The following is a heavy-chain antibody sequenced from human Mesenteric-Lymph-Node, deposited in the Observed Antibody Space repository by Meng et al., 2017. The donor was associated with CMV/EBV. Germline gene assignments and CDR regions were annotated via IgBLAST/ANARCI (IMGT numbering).Heavy chain of an antibody. J-gene: IGHJ6*02. CDR1: GGSISSYY. CDR3: ARDNRGKRYPLGSYYYGMDV. D-gene: IGHD1-14*01. Sequence: GSLRLSCTVSGGSISSYYWSWIRQPPGKGLEWIGYIYYSGSTNYNPSLKSRVTISVDTSKNQFSLKLSSVTAADTAVYYCARDNRGKRYPLGSYYYGMDVWGQGTTVTVSS. V-gene: IGHV4-59*01. CDR2: IYYSGST.